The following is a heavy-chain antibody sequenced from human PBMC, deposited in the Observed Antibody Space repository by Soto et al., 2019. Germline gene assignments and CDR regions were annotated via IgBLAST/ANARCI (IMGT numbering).Heavy chain of an antibody. V-gene: IGHV4-61*03. D-gene: IGHD4-17*01. CDR2: IPNSGNV. CDR3: ARSGPGDYEAVEI. Sequence: TSETLSLTCTVSRGSFSSGSFYWSWIRQPPGKGLEWIGYIPNSGNVNHNPSLQSRVTISVDTSKNHFSLKVSSVTAADTGLYYCARSGPGDYEAVEIWGQLTLVT. CDR1: RGSFSSGSFY. J-gene: IGHJ3*02.